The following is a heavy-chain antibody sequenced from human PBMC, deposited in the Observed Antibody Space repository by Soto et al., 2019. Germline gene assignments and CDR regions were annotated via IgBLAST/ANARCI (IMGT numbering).Heavy chain of an antibody. D-gene: IGHD4-17*01. J-gene: IGHJ4*02. CDR2: IIPILGIA. Sequence: QVQLVQSGAEVKKPGSSVKVSCKASGGTFSSYTISWVRQAPGQGLEWMGRIIPILGIANYAQKFQGRVTITADKSTSSAYMELSSLRSEDTAVYYCARVNYGGRFFDYWGQGTLVTVSS. CDR3: ARVNYGGRFFDY. CDR1: GGTFSSYT. V-gene: IGHV1-69*02.